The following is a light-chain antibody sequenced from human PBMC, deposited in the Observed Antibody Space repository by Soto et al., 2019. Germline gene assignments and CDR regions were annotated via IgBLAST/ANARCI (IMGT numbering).Light chain of an antibody. Sequence: QSVLTQPASVSGSPGQSITISCTGTSSDVGGYNYVSWYQQHPGKAPKLMIYEVSNRPSGVSNRFSGSKSGNMASLTISGLQAEDEADCYCSSYTSSSTPWVFGGGTQLTVL. CDR1: SSDVGGYNY. CDR2: EVS. CDR3: SSYTSSSTPWV. V-gene: IGLV2-14*01. J-gene: IGLJ3*02.